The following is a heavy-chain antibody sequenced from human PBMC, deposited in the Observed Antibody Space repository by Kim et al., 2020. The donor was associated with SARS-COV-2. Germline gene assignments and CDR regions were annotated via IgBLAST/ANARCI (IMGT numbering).Heavy chain of an antibody. CDR3: AAAGTKGYDY. CDR2: YT. J-gene: IGHJ4*02. Sequence: YTNHSPSFQGNVTISADKSISTAYLQWSSLKASDTAMYYCAAAGTKGYDYWGQGTLVTVSS. D-gene: IGHD6-13*01. V-gene: IGHV5-10-1*01.